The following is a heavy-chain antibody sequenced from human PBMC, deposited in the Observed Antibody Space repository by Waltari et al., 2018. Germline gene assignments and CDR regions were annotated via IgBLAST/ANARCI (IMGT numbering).Heavy chain of an antibody. CDR1: GFTFDYYA. V-gene: IGHV3-9*01. CDR2: KSLNGNDL. CDR3: AKDKDHVAYYDSSGYGFDY. J-gene: IGHJ4*02. D-gene: IGHD3-22*01. Sequence: EVQLVESGGGLVQPGRSLRLSCVASGFTFDYYAMHWVRQAPGKGMEWGGGKSLNGNDLGYADSEKGRFTISRDNAKNSLYLEMNRLRPDDTALYYCAKDKDHVAYYDSSGYGFDYWGQGTLVTVSS.